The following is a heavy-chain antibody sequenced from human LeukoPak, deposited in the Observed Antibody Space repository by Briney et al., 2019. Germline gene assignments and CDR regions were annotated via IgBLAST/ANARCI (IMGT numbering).Heavy chain of an antibody. Sequence: SETLSLTCTVSGDSINSLDLWSWVRQPPGKGLEWIGEMYLSGTTHSNPSVKSRVTISIDKSKNQFFMNLSSVTAADTAVYYCAGLVGRYSSGLYYYYFDYWGQGTLVTVSS. CDR2: MYLSGTT. D-gene: IGHD3-22*01. V-gene: IGHV4-4*02. CDR1: GDSINSLDL. J-gene: IGHJ4*02. CDR3: AGLVGRYSSGLYYYYFDY.